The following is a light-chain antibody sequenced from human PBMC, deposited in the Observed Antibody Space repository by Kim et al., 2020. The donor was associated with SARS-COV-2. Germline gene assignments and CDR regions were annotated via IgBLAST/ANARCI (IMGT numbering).Light chain of an antibody. CDR1: PVVTTS. CDR3: QQRYNWPLT. CDR2: DAS. V-gene: IGKV3-11*01. J-gene: IGKJ4*01. Sequence: LFPVERAPLSSRASPVVTTSLAWYQQKPGQTPRLLIYDASNGATGIPARFSGSGSGTDFTLTISSLEPEDSAVYYCQQRYNWPLTFGGGTKVDIK.